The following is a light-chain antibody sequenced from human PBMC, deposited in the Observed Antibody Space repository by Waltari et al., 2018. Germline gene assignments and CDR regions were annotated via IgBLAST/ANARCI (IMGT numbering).Light chain of an antibody. J-gene: IGKJ4*01. V-gene: IGKV3-11*01. Sequence: EVVLTQSPATLSLSPGDTATLSCRASQGVSMYLAWYQHRPGQGPRLLIYDATNRATGIPARFGGSGSGTDFTLTISSLDPEDFATYYCQQSYSTPTFGGGTKVEIK. CDR2: DAT. CDR3: QQSYSTPT. CDR1: QGVSMY.